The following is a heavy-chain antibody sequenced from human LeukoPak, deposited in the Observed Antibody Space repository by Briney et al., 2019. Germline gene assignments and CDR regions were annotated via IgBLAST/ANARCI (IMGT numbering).Heavy chain of an antibody. Sequence: GSLRLSCAASGFTFSSYAMSWVRQAPGKGLEWVSGISGSGGSTYYADSVKGRFTLSRDNSKNTLYLQMNSLRAEDTAVYYCATRGAVAAWGGYYFDYWGQGTLVTVSS. CDR1: GFTFSSYA. V-gene: IGHV3-23*01. CDR2: ISGSGGST. D-gene: IGHD6-19*01. CDR3: ATRGAVAAWGGYYFDY. J-gene: IGHJ4*02.